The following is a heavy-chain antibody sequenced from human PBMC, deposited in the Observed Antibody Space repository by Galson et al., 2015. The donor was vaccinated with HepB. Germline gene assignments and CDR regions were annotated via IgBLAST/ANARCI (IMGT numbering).Heavy chain of an antibody. V-gene: IGHV3-23*01. J-gene: IGHJ6*02. CDR1: GFTFSSYA. D-gene: IGHD4-17*01. CDR2: ITGSGGGT. CDR3: AKEMTTRAEDYYGMDV. Sequence: SLRLSCAASGFTFSSYAMSWVRQAPGKGLEWVSAITGSGGGTYYADSVKGRFTISRDNSKNTLHLQMNSLRAEDTAAYYCAKEMTTRAEDYYGMDVWGQGTTVTVSS.